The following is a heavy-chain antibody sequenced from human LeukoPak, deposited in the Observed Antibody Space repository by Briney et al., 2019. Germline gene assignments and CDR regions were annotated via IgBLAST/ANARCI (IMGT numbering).Heavy chain of an antibody. V-gene: IGHV3-9*01. J-gene: IGHJ4*02. Sequence: GRSLRLSCAASGFTFDDYAMHWVRQAPGKGLEWVSGISWNSGSIGYADSVKGRFTISRDNANNALHLQMNSLRAEDTAVYYCARVFWETVNTGYYSDFWGQGTLVTVSS. CDR1: GFTFDDYA. CDR3: ARVFWETVNTGYYSDF. CDR2: ISWNSGSI. D-gene: IGHD3-22*01.